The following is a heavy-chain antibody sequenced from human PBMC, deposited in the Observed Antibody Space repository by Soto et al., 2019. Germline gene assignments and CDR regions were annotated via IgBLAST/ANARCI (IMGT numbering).Heavy chain of an antibody. CDR3: AHRRRYSSSWYGQQDTRDWFDP. Sequence: QITLKESGPTLVKPTQTLTLTCTFSGFSLSTSGVGVGWIRQPPGKALEWLALIYWDDDKRYSPSLKSRLTITKDTSKNQVVLTMTNMDPVDTATYYCAHRRRYSSSWYGQQDTRDWFDPWGQGTMVTVSS. CDR1: GFSLSTSGVG. D-gene: IGHD6-13*01. CDR2: IYWDDDK. V-gene: IGHV2-5*02. J-gene: IGHJ5*02.